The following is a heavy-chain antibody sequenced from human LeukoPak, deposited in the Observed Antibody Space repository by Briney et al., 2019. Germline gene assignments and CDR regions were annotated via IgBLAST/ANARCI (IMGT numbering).Heavy chain of an antibody. D-gene: IGHD3/OR15-3a*01. CDR1: GFTFSNYG. CDR2: ISFDGSNK. J-gene: IGHJ4*02. V-gene: IGHV3-30*18. Sequence: AGGSLRLSCAASGFTFSNYGMHWVRQAPGKGLEWVAVISFDGSNKYYADSVKGRFTIFRDNSKNTLYLQMNSLRAEDTALYYCANSWTVYFRGVNYWGQGTLVTVSS. CDR3: ANSWTVYFRGVNY.